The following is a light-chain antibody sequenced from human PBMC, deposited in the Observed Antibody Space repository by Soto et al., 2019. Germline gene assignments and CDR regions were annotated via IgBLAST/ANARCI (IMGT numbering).Light chain of an antibody. CDR1: QSFSSRY. CDR2: GAS. CDR3: QHFGGTTFT. Sequence: EIVLTQSPGTLSLSPGEGATLSCRASQSFSSRYIAWYQQRPGQTPSLLIYGASTRATGIPDRFSGSGSGTHFTLTISRLEPGDFAVYYCQHFGGTTFTFGQGTRLEIK. J-gene: IGKJ5*01. V-gene: IGKV3-20*01.